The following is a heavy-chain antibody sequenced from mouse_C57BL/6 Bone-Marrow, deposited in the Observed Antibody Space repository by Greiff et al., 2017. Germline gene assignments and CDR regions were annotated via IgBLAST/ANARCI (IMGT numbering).Heavy chain of an antibody. CDR1: GYTFTSYG. CDR2: IYPRSGNP. D-gene: IGHD2-4*01. V-gene: IGHV1-81*01. CDR3: ARGSYYEFTWFAY. J-gene: IGHJ3*01. Sequence: QVQLQQSGAELARPGASVKLSCKASGYTFTSYGISWVKQRTGQGLEWIGEIYPRSGNPYYNEKFKGKATLTADKSSSTAYMELRSLTSEDSAVYFCARGSYYEFTWFAYWGQGTLVTVSA.